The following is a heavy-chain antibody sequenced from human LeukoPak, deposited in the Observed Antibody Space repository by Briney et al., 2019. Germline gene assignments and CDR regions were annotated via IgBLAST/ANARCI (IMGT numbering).Heavy chain of an antibody. CDR2: IHSDGSST. CDR3: GRGGVGCFDL. J-gene: IGHJ2*01. CDR1: GFTFDYYW. V-gene: IGHV3-74*01. Sequence: PGGSLRLSCAASGFTFDYYWMHWVRQTPGRGLVWVARIHSDGSSTTYADSVKGRFTISRDNAKNTVDLQMNGLRAEDSAVYYCGRGGVGCFDLWGRGTVVTVSS. D-gene: IGHD2-8*02.